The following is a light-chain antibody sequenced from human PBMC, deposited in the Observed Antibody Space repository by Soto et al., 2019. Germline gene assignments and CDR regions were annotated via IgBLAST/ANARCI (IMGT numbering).Light chain of an antibody. J-gene: IGLJ3*02. CDR3: AAWDDSHWV. CDR1: SSNIGSNT. Sequence: QSVLTQPPSASGTPGPRVTISCSGSSSNIGSNTVNWYQQLPGTAPKLLIYSNNQRPSGVPDRFSGSKSGTSASLAISGLQSEDEADYYCAAWDDSHWVFGGGTKLTVL. CDR2: SNN. V-gene: IGLV1-44*01.